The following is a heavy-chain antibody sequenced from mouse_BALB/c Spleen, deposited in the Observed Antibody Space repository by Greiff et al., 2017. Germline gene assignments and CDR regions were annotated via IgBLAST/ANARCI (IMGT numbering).Heavy chain of an antibody. Sequence: QVQLQQPGAELVKPGASVKMSCKASGYTFTSYNMHWVKQTPGQGLEWIGAIYPGNGDTSYNQKFKGKATLTADKSSSTAYMQLSSLTSEDSAVYYCARGGQYGNYGLGYNYWGQGTSVTVSS. CDR2: IYPGNGDT. D-gene: IGHD2-10*02. CDR1: GYTFTSYN. J-gene: IGHJ4*01. V-gene: IGHV1-12*01. CDR3: ARGGQYGNYGLGYNY.